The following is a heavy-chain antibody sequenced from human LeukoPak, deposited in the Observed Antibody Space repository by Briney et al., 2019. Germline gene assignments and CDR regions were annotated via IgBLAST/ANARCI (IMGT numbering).Heavy chain of an antibody. V-gene: IGHV3-30*03. CDR3: LRCSYSGGSCPDY. CDR2: ISYDGSNK. J-gene: IGHJ4*02. D-gene: IGHD2-15*01. CDR1: GFTFSSYC. Sequence: PGGSLRLSCAASGFTFSSYCMHWVRQAPGKGLEWVAVISYDGSNKYYADSVKGRFTISRDNSKNTLYLQMNSLRVEDTAVYYCLRCSYSGGSCPDYWGQGTLVTVSS.